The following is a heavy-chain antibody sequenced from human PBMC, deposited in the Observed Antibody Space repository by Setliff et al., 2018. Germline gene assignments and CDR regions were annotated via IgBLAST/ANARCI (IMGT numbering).Heavy chain of an antibody. D-gene: IGHD1-20*01. CDR3: ARDRGSNNSPEDFDY. CDR1: RGPINSHY. V-gene: IGHV4-4*07. Sequence: SETLSLTCTVSRGPINSHYWSWIRQPAGQGLEWIGRIYADGSTNYNPSLKSRVTMSIDTSKNQFFLEVRSVTAADTAVYYCARDRGSNNSPEDFDYWGLGTLVTVSS. J-gene: IGHJ4*02. CDR2: IYADGST.